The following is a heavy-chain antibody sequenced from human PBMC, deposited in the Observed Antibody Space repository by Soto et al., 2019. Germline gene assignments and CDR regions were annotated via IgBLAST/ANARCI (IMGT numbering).Heavy chain of an antibody. CDR2: ISGSGGST. CDR3: AKDRRTTVRRIWDY. D-gene: IGHD4-4*01. Sequence: GGSLRLSCAASGFTFSSYAMSWVRQAPGKGLEGVSAISGSGGSTYYADSVKGRFTISRDNSKNTLYPQMNTLRADDTAVYYCAKDRRTTVRRIWDYWGQGLLVTVSS. J-gene: IGHJ4*02. V-gene: IGHV3-23*01. CDR1: GFTFSSYA.